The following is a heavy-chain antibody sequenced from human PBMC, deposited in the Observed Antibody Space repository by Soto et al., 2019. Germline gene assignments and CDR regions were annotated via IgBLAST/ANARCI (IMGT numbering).Heavy chain of an antibody. J-gene: IGHJ4*02. V-gene: IGHV1-2*04. CDR3: ARIDWSSGF. CDR2: INPNSGGT. Sequence: ASVKVSCKASGYTFTGYYMHWVRQAPGQGLEWMGWINPNSGGTNYAQKFRGWATMTRDTSISTAYMELSRLRSDDTAVYYCARIDWSSGFWGQGTLVTVSS. D-gene: IGHD6-19*01. CDR1: GYTFTGYY.